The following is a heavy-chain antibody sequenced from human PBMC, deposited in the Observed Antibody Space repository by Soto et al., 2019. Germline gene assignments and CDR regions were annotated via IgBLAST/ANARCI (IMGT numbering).Heavy chain of an antibody. Sequence: ASVKVSCNASGYTFTSYGISWVRQAPGQGLEWMGWISAYNGNTNYAQKLQGRVTMTTDTFTSTAYMELRSLRSDDTAVYYCARGELLEDYFDYWGQGTLVTVFS. CDR2: ISAYNGNT. D-gene: IGHD1-26*01. CDR1: GYTFTSYG. J-gene: IGHJ4*02. CDR3: ARGELLEDYFDY. V-gene: IGHV1-18*01.